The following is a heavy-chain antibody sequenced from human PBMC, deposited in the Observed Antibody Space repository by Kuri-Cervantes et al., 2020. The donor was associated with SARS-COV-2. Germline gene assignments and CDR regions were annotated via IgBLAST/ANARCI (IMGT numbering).Heavy chain of an antibody. D-gene: IGHD2-2*01. V-gene: IGHV2-5*01. CDR2: IYWNDDK. CDR3: AHTLVVPDFDY. CDR1: GFSLSTSGVG. J-gene: IGHJ4*02. Sequence: SGPTLVKPTQTLTLTCTFSGFSLSTSGVGVGWIRQPPGKALEWLALIYWNDDKRYSPSLKSRLTITKDTSKNQVVLTMTNMDPVDTATYYRAHTLVVPDFDYWGQGTLVTVSS.